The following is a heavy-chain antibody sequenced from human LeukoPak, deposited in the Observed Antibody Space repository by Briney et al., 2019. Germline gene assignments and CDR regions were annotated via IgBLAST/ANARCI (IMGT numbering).Heavy chain of an antibody. J-gene: IGHJ4*02. CDR2: ISANGINT. Sequence: GGSLRLSCVASGFTFSNHAMNWVRQAPGKGLEWVSSISANGINTYYADSVKGRFTISRDNSKNTLYLQMNSLRAEDAAVYYCARRTTAASTYYFDYWGQGTLVPVSS. CDR3: ARRTTAASTYYFDY. D-gene: IGHD6-25*01. V-gene: IGHV3-23*01. CDR1: GFTFSNHA.